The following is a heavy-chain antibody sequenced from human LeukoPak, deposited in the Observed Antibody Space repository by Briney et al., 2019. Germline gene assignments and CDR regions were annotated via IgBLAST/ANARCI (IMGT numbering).Heavy chain of an antibody. CDR2: ISSSSSYI. Sequence: GGSLRLSCAASVFTFSSYSMNWVRQSPGKGLERVSSISSSSSYIYYADSVKGRFTISRENAKNSLYLQMNSLRAEDTAVYYCARDPGVRALDYWGQGTLVTVSS. CDR1: VFTFSSYS. CDR3: ARDPGVRALDY. J-gene: IGHJ4*02. V-gene: IGHV3-21*01. D-gene: IGHD3-10*01.